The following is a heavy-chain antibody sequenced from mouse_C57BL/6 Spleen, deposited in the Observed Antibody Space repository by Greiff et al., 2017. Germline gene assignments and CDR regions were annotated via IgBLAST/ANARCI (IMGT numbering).Heavy chain of an antibody. CDR3: ARRLYYYGSSRDWYFDV. CDR2: FHPYNDDT. CDR1: GYTFTTYP. V-gene: IGHV1-47*01. Sequence: QVQLQQSGAELVKPGASVKMSCKASGYTFTTYPIEWMKQNHGKSLEWIGNFHPYNDDTKYNEKFKGKATLTVEKSSSTVYLELSRLTSDDSAVYNCARRLYYYGSSRDWYFDVWGTGTTVTVSS. J-gene: IGHJ1*03. D-gene: IGHD1-1*01.